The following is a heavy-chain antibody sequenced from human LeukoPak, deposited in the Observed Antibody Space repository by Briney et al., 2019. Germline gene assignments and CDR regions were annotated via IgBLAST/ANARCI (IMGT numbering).Heavy chain of an antibody. CDR2: INPSGGST. D-gene: IGHD3-10*01. Sequence: ASVKVSCTASGYTFTSYYMHWVRQAPGQGLEWVGIINPSGGSTSYAQKFQGRVTMTRDTSTSTVYMELSSLRSEDTAVYYCARGGTYYYGSGRSRFDPWGQGTLVTVSS. J-gene: IGHJ5*02. V-gene: IGHV1-46*01. CDR3: ARGGTYYYGSGRSRFDP. CDR1: GYTFTSYY.